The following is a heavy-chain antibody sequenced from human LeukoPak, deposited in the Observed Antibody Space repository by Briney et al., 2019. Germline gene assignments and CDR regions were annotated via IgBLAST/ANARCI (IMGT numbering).Heavy chain of an antibody. V-gene: IGHV3-21*04. Sequence: GGSLRLSCAASGFTFSSYSMNWVRQAPGKGLEWVSSISSSSSYIYYADSVKGRFTISRDNAKNSLYLQMNSLRAEDTAVYYCARDEVAASIAVAGYFDYWGQGTLVTVSS. CDR3: ARDEVAASIAVAGYFDY. CDR2: ISSSSSYI. CDR1: GFTFSSYS. J-gene: IGHJ4*02. D-gene: IGHD6-19*01.